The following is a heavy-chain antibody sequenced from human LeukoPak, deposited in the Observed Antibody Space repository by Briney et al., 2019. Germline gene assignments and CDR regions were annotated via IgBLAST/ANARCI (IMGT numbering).Heavy chain of an antibody. Sequence: KTSETLSLTCTVSGDSVSRSSYYWTWIRQPPGKGLEWIGYIYYIGSTNYNPSLRSRLTMSVDTSKNQFSLRLSSVIAADTAVYYCARYYDSTGSFDYWGQGTLVTVSS. V-gene: IGHV4-61*01. J-gene: IGHJ4*02. D-gene: IGHD3-22*01. CDR2: IYYIGST. CDR1: GDSVSRSSYY. CDR3: ARYYDSTGSFDY.